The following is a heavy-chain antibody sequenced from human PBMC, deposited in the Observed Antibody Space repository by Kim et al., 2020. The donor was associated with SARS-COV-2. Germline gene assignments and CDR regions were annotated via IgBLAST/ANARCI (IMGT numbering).Heavy chain of an antibody. Sequence: GRVTISRDNAKNTLYLQMNSLRAEDTAVYYCARVNIVVVPAATLNDAFDIWGQGTMVTVSS. D-gene: IGHD2-2*01. CDR3: ARVNIVVVPAATLNDAFDI. V-gene: IGHV3-74*01. J-gene: IGHJ3*02.